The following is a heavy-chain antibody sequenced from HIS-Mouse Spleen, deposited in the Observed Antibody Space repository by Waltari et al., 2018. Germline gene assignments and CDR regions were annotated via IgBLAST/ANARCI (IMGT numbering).Heavy chain of an antibody. CDR2: ISYDGSNK. J-gene: IGHJ4*02. CDR1: GFTFSSYG. Sequence: QVQLVESGGGVVQPGRSLRLPCAASGFTFSSYGMHWVRQAPGKGLEWVAVISYDGSNKYYADSVKGRFTISRDNSKNTLYLQMNSLRAEDTAVYYCAKDPYWGQGTLVTVSS. CDR3: AKDPY. V-gene: IGHV3-30*18.